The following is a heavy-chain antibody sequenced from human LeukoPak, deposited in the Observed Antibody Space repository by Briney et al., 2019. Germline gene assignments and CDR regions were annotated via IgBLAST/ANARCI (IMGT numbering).Heavy chain of an antibody. V-gene: IGHV3-7*01. D-gene: IGHD6-13*01. Sequence: PGGPLRLSCEASGFLFSDYWMTWVRQAPGKGLECVANIDQYGNEKNYVDSVKGRFTLSRDNSKNTLYLQMNSVRAEDTAVFFCTKVQQQLVRGGLDYWGQGTLVTVSS. CDR1: GFLFSDYW. CDR2: IDQYGNEK. CDR3: TKVQQQLVRGGLDY. J-gene: IGHJ4*02.